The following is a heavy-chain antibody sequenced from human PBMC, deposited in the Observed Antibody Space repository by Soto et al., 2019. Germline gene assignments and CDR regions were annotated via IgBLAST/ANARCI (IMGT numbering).Heavy chain of an antibody. J-gene: IGHJ4*02. D-gene: IGHD1-26*01. CDR3: ASLADSPELLPARWYFDY. Sequence: GGSLRLSCAASGFTVSSNYMSWVRQAPGKGLEWVSVIYSGGSTYYADSVKGRFTISRDNSKNTLYLQMNSLRAEDTAVYYCASLADSPELLPARWYFDYWGQGTLVTVSS. V-gene: IGHV3-53*01. CDR2: IYSGGST. CDR1: GFTVSSNY.